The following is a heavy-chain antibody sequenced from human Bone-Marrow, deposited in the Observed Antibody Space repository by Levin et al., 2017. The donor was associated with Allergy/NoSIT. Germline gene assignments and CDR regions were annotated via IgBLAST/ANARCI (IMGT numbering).Heavy chain of an antibody. Sequence: GESLKISCKASGYTFNSHGISWVRQAPGQGLEWVGWISGYTGNTKYAQKLQGRVTMTTDTSTSTAYLDLTSLTPDDTAVYYCARDGGAGSYYGLDNWGQGTTVTVSS. D-gene: IGHD3-16*01. CDR2: ISGYTGNT. CDR1: GYTFNSHG. J-gene: IGHJ6*02. V-gene: IGHV1-18*01. CDR3: ARDGGAGSYYGLDN.